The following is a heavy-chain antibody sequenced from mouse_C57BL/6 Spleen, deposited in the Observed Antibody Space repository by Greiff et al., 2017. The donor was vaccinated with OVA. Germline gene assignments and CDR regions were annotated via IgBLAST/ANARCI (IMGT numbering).Heavy chain of an antibody. D-gene: IGHD2-3*01. Sequence: VQRVESGAELVRPGASVTLSCKASGYTFTDYEMHWVKQTPVHGLEWIGAIDPETGGTAYNQKFKGKAILTADKSSSTAYMELRSLTSEDSAVYYCTRVDDGYYDAMDYWGQGTSVTVSS. CDR2: IDPETGGT. CDR3: TRVDDGYYDAMDY. CDR1: GYTFTDYE. V-gene: IGHV1-15*01. J-gene: IGHJ4*01.